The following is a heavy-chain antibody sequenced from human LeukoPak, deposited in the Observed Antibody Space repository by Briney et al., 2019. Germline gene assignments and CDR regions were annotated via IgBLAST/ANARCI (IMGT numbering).Heavy chain of an antibody. CDR3: AREDYYDSSGTLDY. D-gene: IGHD3-22*01. CDR1: GGSISSGGYF. J-gene: IGHJ4*02. CDR2: IYYTGST. Sequence: PSQTLSLTCTVSGGSISSGGYFWTWIRQHPGKGLEWIGHIYYTGSTYYNPSLKSRVTISVDTSKNQFSLKLSSVTAADTAVYYCAREDYYDSSGTLDYWGQGTLVTVSS. V-gene: IGHV4-30-4*08.